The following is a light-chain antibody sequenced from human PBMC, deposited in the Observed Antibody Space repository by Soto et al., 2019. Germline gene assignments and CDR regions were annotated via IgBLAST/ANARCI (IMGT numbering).Light chain of an antibody. V-gene: IGKV3-15*01. Sequence: ELVMTQSPATLSVSPGARATLSCRASQNVLSNLAWYQQKPGQAPSLLIYGASTRATGIPARFSGSGSGTEFTLTISSLQSEEFAVYYCQQYNNWPPEITFGQGTRLEIK. CDR3: QQYNNWPPEIT. CDR2: GAS. CDR1: QNVLSN. J-gene: IGKJ5*01.